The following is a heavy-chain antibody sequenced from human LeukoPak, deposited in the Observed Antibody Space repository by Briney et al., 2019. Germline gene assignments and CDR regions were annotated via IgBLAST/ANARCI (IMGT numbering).Heavy chain of an antibody. Sequence: SEILSLTCTVSGGSISSYYWSWIRQPPGKGLEWVGYIYYSGSTNYNPSLKSRVTISVDTSKNQFSLKLSSVTAADTAVYYCARVGLWFGELELYYFDYWGQGTLVTVSS. J-gene: IGHJ4*02. CDR3: ARVGLWFGELELYYFDY. D-gene: IGHD3-10*01. V-gene: IGHV4-59*01. CDR1: GGSISSYY. CDR2: IYYSGST.